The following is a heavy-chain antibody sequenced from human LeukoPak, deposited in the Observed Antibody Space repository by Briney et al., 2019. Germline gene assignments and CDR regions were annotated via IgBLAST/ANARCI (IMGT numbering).Heavy chain of an antibody. D-gene: IGHD3-3*01. V-gene: IGHV1-18*01. CDR2: ISAYNGNT. Sequence: ASVKVSCKASGYTFTSYGISWVRQAPGQGLEWMGWISAYNGNTNYAQKLQGRVTMTTDTSTSTAYMELRSLRSDDTAVYYCARAPQRIYDFWSGYYDTEIDYWGQGTLVTVSS. CDR1: GYTFTSYG. J-gene: IGHJ4*02. CDR3: ARAPQRIYDFWSGYYDTEIDY.